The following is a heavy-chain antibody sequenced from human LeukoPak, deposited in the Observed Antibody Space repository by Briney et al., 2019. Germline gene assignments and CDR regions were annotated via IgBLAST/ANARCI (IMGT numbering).Heavy chain of an antibody. CDR2: ISGSGGST. Sequence: GGSLRLSCAASGFTFSSYAKSWVRQAPGKGLEWVSAISGSGGSTYYADSVKGRFTISRDNSKNSLYLQMNSLRAEDTAVYYCARDLGHCSSTSCYYYYMDVWGKGTTVTVSS. D-gene: IGHD2-2*01. CDR1: GFTFSSYA. CDR3: ARDLGHCSSTSCYYYYMDV. J-gene: IGHJ6*03. V-gene: IGHV3-23*01.